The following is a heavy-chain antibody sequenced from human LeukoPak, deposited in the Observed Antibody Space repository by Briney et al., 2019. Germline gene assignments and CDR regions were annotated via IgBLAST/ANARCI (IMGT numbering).Heavy chain of an antibody. CDR1: GFTFSTYS. D-gene: IGHD4-17*01. Sequence: GGSLRLSCAASGFTFSTYSMNWVRQAPGKGPEWVSYISSSSSTIYYADSVKGRFTISRDSAKNSLYLQMNSLRDEDTAVYYCARQTTVTLRIIDYWGQGTLVIVSS. CDR2: ISSSSSTI. CDR3: ARQTTVTLRIIDY. V-gene: IGHV3-48*02. J-gene: IGHJ4*02.